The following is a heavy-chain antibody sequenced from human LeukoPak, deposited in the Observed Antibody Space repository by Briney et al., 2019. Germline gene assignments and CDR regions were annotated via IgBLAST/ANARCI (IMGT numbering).Heavy chain of an antibody. CDR3: ARDYYDSSGQPNFDY. D-gene: IGHD3-22*01. CDR1: GYTFTGYY. J-gene: IGHJ4*02. V-gene: IGHV1-2*02. Sequence: ASVKVSCKASGYTFTGYYMHWVRQAPGQGLEWMGWINPNSGGTNYAQKFQGRVTMTRDTSISTAYMELSRLRSDDTAVYYCARDYYDSSGQPNFDYWGQGTLVTVSS. CDR2: INPNSGGT.